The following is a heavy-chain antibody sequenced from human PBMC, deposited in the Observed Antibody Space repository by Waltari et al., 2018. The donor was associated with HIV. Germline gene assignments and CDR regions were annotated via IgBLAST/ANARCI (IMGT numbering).Heavy chain of an antibody. CDR1: GYTFSRYA. Sequence: QVQLVQSGAEVKKPGASVKVSCTASGYTFSRYAITWVRQAPGQGLKWLWWIMAVSSNTKSAREVQGRATMTTYTSTNSAYMELESLTSDDTAIFYCARTTIFGVDTYYFDYWGQGTLVTVSS. CDR3: ARTTIFGVDTYYFDY. CDR2: IMAVSSNT. D-gene: IGHD3-3*01. V-gene: IGHV1-18*01. J-gene: IGHJ4*02.